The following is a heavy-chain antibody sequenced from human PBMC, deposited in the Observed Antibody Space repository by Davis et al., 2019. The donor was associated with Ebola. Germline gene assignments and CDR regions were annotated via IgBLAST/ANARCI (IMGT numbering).Heavy chain of an antibody. Sequence: GGSLRLSCAASGFTFWRYAMRWVRQAPGKGLEWVCSISGAGGDTYYADSVKGRFTISRDNSDNTVFLQMNSLRAEDTAVYYCAKALKLGYYDPGGYFDYWGQGTLVTVSS. J-gene: IGHJ4*02. CDR3: AKALKLGYYDPGGYFDY. CDR1: GFTFWRYA. V-gene: IGHV3-23*01. CDR2: ISGAGGDT. D-gene: IGHD3-22*01.